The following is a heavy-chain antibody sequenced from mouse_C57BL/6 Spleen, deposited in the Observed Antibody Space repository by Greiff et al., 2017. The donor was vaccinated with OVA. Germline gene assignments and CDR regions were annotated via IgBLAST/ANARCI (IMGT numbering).Heavy chain of an antibody. V-gene: IGHV5-4*01. CDR3: ARDRDYYGSNFAY. J-gene: IGHJ3*01. D-gene: IGHD1-1*01. CDR1: GFTFSSYA. Sequence: EVMLVESGGGLVKPGGSLKLSCAASGFTFSSYAMSWVRQTPEKRLEWVATISDGGSYTYYPDNVKGRFTISRDNAKNNLYLQMSHLKSEDTAMYYCARDRDYYGSNFAYWGQGTLVTVSA. CDR2: ISDGGSYT.